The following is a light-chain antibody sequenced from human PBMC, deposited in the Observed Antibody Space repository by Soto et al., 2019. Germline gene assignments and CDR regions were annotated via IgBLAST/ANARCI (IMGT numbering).Light chain of an antibody. CDR2: EVS. Sequence: QSVLTQPASVSGSPGQSITISCTGTSSDVGGYNYVSWYQHHPGKAPKLMIYEVSNRPSGVSYRFSGSKSGGTASLTISGLQVEDEGDYYCSSFTSTNTWVFGGGTKVTVL. V-gene: IGLV2-14*01. J-gene: IGLJ3*02. CDR1: SSDVGGYNY. CDR3: SSFTSTNTWV.